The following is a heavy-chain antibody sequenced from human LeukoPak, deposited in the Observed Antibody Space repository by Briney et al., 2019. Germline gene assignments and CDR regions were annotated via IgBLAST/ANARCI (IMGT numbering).Heavy chain of an antibody. CDR2: ISSSSTTM. CDR1: GFTFSSYS. D-gene: IGHD3-10*01. CDR3: ANENYYGSGSYADH. V-gene: IGHV3-48*04. J-gene: IGHJ4*02. Sequence: GGSLRLSCAASGFTFSSYSMNWVRQAPGKGLEWVSYISSSSTTMYYADSVKGRFTISRDNSKNTLYLQMNSLRAEDTAVYYCANENYYGSGSYADHWGQGTLVTVSS.